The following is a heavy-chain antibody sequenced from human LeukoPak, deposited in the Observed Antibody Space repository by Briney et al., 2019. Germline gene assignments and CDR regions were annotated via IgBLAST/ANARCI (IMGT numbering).Heavy chain of an antibody. J-gene: IGHJ1*01. D-gene: IGHD6-13*01. V-gene: IGHV1-2*02. CDR2: INSNSGGT. Sequence: ASVKVSCKASGYTFTGYYMHWVRQAPGQGLEWMGWINSNSGGTNYAQKFQGRVTMTRDTSISTAYMELSRLRSDDTAVYYCATTYSRSFWYFQHWGQGTLVTVSS. CDR3: ATTYSRSFWYFQH. CDR1: GYTFTGYY.